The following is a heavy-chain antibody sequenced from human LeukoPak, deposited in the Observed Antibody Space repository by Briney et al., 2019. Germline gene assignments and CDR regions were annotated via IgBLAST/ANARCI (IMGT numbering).Heavy chain of an antibody. CDR3: ATAVI. J-gene: IGHJ3*02. V-gene: IGHV3-48*03. CDR1: GFTFSSYE. Sequence: GRSLRLSCEASGFTFSSYEMNWFRQAPGKGLEWVSYVSKSGGTMKNADSVKGRFTVSRDNAKNSLYLQMNSLTAEDTAVYYCATAVIRGRGTMVTVSS. CDR2: VSKSGGTM.